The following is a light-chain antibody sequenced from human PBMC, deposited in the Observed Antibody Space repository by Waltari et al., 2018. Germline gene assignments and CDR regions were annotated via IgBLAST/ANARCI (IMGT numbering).Light chain of an antibody. CDR3: CSYVRDITWV. V-gene: IGLV2-23*01. J-gene: IGLJ3*02. CDR1: SSDVGSYNL. CDR2: EGP. Sequence: QSALTQPASVSGSPGQSITISCTGTSSDVGSYNLVSWYQHHPGKAPKLMIYEGPQRPSGVSYRFSGSKAGDTASLTVSGLQAEDEADYYCCSYVRDITWVFGGGTKLTVL.